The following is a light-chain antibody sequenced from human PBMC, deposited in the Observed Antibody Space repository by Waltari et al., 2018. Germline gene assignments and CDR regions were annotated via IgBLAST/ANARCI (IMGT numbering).Light chain of an antibody. Sequence: QSALTHAPPWSVSPGPPITLTCPATSSALGCYTNLPWYQQHPGKAPKLIIYRVSNRPSGVSNRFSGSKSGNTASLTISGLQAEDEADYYCNSYANSNTRVFGGGTKLTVL. V-gene: IGLV2-14*03. CDR3: NSYANSNTRV. J-gene: IGLJ3*02. CDR2: RVS. CDR1: SSALGCYTN.